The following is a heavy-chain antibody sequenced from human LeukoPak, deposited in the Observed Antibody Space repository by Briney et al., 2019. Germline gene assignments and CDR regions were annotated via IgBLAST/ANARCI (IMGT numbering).Heavy chain of an antibody. J-gene: IGHJ4*02. Sequence: PGGSLRLSCAASGFTVSSNYMSWVRQAPGKGLEWVSAISGSGGSTYYADSVKGRFTISRDNSKNTLYLQMNSLRAEDTAVYYCAKDTPYYDFWSGWDYWGQGTLVTVSS. D-gene: IGHD3-3*01. CDR1: GFTVSSNY. CDR2: ISGSGGST. CDR3: AKDTPYYDFWSGWDY. V-gene: IGHV3-23*01.